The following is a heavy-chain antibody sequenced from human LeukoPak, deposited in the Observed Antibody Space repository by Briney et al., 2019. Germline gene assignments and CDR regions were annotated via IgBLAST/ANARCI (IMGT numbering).Heavy chain of an antibody. CDR2: IYPGDSDT. V-gene: IGHV5-51*01. CDR1: GYSFTSYW. J-gene: IGHJ3*02. D-gene: IGHD3-22*01. CDR3: ARRSDSSGYFSPFDI. Sequence: GASLKTSCKGSGYSFTSYWIGWVRPMPGKRLEWMGIIYPGDSDTRYSPSFQGQVTIPADKSISTAYLQWSSLKASDTAMYYCARRSDSSGYFSPFDIWGQGTMVTVSS.